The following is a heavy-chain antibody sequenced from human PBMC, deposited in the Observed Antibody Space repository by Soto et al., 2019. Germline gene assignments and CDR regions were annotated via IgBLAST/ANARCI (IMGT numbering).Heavy chain of an antibody. V-gene: IGHV3-23*01. D-gene: IGHD2-21*02. CDR3: AKDVKWGGMTTIHYFDS. Sequence: GGSLRLSCAASGFTFSTYVMNWVRQAPGQGLEWVSSILGGGASTYYADSVKGRFTISRDNAKNSLFLQMNSLRPEDTALYYCAKDVKWGGMTTIHYFDSWGQGTQVTVS. J-gene: IGHJ4*02. CDR1: GFTFSTYV. CDR2: ILGGGAST.